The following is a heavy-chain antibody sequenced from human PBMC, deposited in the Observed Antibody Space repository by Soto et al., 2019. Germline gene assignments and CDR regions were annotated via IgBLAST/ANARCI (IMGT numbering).Heavy chain of an antibody. V-gene: IGHV3-64*01. CDR1: GFTLSGYA. CDR3: ARRARPDFYYMDV. CDR2: ISSNGVGT. D-gene: IGHD6-6*01. Sequence: EVQLAESGGGLAQPGGSLRLSCAASGFTLSGYAMAWVRQAPGKGLEYVSGISSNGVGTYYASSVQGRFTISRDNSKNTVYLQMGSLRPEDMAVYYCARRARPDFYYMDVWGKGTTLTVSS. J-gene: IGHJ6*03.